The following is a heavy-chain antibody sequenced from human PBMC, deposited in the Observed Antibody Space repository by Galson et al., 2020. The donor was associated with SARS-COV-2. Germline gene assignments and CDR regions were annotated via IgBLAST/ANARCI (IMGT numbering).Heavy chain of an antibody. Sequence: SGLTLVKPTQTLTLTCTFSGFSLSTSGMCVSWIRQPPGKALEWLARIDWDDDKYSSTSLKTRLTISKDTSKNQVVLTMTNMDPVDTATYYCARMVVRGVTYDYWGQGTLVTVSS. V-gene: IGHV2-70*11. J-gene: IGHJ4*02. D-gene: IGHD3-10*01. CDR1: GFSLSTSGMC. CDR3: ARMVVRGVTYDY. CDR2: IDWDDDK.